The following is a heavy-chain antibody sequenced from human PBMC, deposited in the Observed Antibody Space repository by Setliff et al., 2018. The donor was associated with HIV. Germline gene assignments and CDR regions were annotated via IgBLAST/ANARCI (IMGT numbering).Heavy chain of an antibody. CDR3: ARGPRFTNGVCYYYFDY. D-gene: IGHD2-8*01. CDR2: INPNSGGT. Sequence: ASVKVSCKASGDTFTGYYMHWVRQAPGQGLEWMGRINPNSGGTNYAQKFQGRVTMTRDTSISTAYMELSRLRSDDTAVYYCARGPRFTNGVCYYYFDYWGQGTLVTVSS. V-gene: IGHV1-2*06. J-gene: IGHJ4*02. CDR1: GDTFTGYY.